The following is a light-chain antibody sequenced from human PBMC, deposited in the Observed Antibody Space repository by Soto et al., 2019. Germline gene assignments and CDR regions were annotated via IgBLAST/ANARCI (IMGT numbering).Light chain of an antibody. CDR1: SSDVGGYNY. Sequence: SALTQPPSASGSPGQSVTISCTGTSSDVGGYNYVSWYQQHPGKAPKLMIYEVSERPSGVPDRFSGSKSSNTASLTVSGLQAEDEADYYCSSYAGSNNFVFGTGTQLTVL. CDR2: EVS. CDR3: SSYAGSNNFV. V-gene: IGLV2-8*01. J-gene: IGLJ7*01.